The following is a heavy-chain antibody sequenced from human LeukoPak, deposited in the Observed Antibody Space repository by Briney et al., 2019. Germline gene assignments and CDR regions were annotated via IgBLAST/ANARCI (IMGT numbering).Heavy chain of an antibody. CDR2: ISGSSSAI. CDR3: ARVGYSGYGVY. CDR1: GFTFSDSY. J-gene: IGHJ4*02. D-gene: IGHD5-12*01. Sequence: AGGSLRLSCAASGFTFSDSYISWIRQAPGKGLEWVSYISGSSSAIYYADSVKGRFTISRDNAKNSVYLQMNSLKAEDTAVYYCARVGYSGYGVYWGQGTLATVSS. V-gene: IGHV3-11*01.